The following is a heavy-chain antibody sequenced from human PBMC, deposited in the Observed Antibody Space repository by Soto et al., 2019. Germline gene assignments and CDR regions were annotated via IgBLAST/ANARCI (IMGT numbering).Heavy chain of an antibody. CDR3: ANSFYQLLCDY. CDR1: GFTFSIYA. CDR2: ISGSGGST. J-gene: IGHJ4*02. D-gene: IGHD2-2*01. V-gene: IGHV3-23*01. Sequence: PGGSLRLSCAASGFTFSIYAMSWFRQAPGKGLEWVSAISGSGGSTYYADSVKGRFTISRDNSKNTLYLQMNSLRAEDTAVYYCANSFYQLLCDYWGQGTLVTVSS.